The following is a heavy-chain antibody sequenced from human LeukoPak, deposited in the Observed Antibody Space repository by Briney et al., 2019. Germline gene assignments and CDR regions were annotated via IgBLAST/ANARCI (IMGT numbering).Heavy chain of an antibody. D-gene: IGHD3-9*01. CDR2: IVGRGSST. Sequence: GGSLRLSCAASGFIFSNYAMSWVRQAPGKGLEWVSAIVGRGSSTYYADSVKGRFTISRDNSKNTLYLQLNRLRAEDTAVYYCAKWGDYDILTGYYDSDYWGQGTLVTVPS. J-gene: IGHJ4*02. V-gene: IGHV3-23*01. CDR1: GFIFSNYA. CDR3: AKWGDYDILTGYYDSDY.